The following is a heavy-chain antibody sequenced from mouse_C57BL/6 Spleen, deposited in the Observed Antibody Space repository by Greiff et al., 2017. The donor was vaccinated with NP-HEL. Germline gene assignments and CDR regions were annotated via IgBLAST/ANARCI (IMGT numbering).Heavy chain of an antibody. CDR3: ASYSNYGYAMDY. CDR2: ISSGSSTI. Sequence: EVKLVESGGGLVKPGGSLKLSCAASGFTFSDYGMHWVRQAPEKGLEWVAYISSGSSTIYYADTVKGRFTISRDNAQNTLFLQMTSLRSEDTAMYYWASYSNYGYAMDYWGQGTSVTVSS. D-gene: IGHD2-5*01. J-gene: IGHJ4*01. V-gene: IGHV5-17*01. CDR1: GFTFSDYG.